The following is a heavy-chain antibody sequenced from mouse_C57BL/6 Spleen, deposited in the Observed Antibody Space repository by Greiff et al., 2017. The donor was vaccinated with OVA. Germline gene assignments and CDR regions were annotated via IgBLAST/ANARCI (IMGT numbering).Heavy chain of an antibody. D-gene: IGHD2-3*01. CDR3: ARYDGSNPYFDY. J-gene: IGHJ2*01. CDR1: GYTFTSYW. Sequence: QVQLKQPGAELVRPGTSVKLSCKASGYTFTSYWMHWVKQRPGQGLEWIGVIDPSDSYTNYNQKFKGKATLTVDTSSSTAYMQLSSLTSEDSAVYYCARYDGSNPYFDYWGQGTTLTVSS. CDR2: IDPSDSYT. V-gene: IGHV1-59*01.